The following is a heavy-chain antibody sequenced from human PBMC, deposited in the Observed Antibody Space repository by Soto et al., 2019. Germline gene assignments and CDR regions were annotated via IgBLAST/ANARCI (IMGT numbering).Heavy chain of an antibody. V-gene: IGHV1-8*01. D-gene: IGHD2-15*01. CDR3: VRQAGGASTPGDDY. J-gene: IGHJ4*02. Sequence: QVQLVQSGAEVRKPGASVRVSCKASGYTFDAFDIHWVRQATGQGLELMGWMNPYTGKTAYTQTFRGRVSMTRDTSVSTAYMELTSLTSEDSAIYFCVRQAGGASTPGDDYWGQGTLVTVSS. CDR1: GYTFDAFD. CDR2: MNPYTGKT.